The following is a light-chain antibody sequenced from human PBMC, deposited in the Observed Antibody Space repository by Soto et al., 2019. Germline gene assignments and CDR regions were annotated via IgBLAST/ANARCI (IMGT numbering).Light chain of an antibody. CDR3: GTWDSSLSDYV. V-gene: IGLV1-51*01. Sequence: QSVRRQPRSVSAAPGQKVTISCSGSSSNIGNNYVSWYQQLPGTAPKLLIYDNNKRPSGIPDRFSGSKSGTSATLGITGLQTGDEADYYCGTWDSSLSDYVFGTGTKVTXL. CDR1: SSNIGNNY. J-gene: IGLJ1*01. CDR2: DNN.